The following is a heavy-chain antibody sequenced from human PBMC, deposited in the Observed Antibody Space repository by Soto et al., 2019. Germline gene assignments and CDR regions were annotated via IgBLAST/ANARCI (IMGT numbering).Heavy chain of an antibody. D-gene: IGHD4-4*01. CDR1: GYTFTSYG. CDR3: ASSYSNYALIDYYYYGMDV. CDR2: ISAYNGNT. J-gene: IGHJ6*02. V-gene: IGHV1-18*01. Sequence: ASVKVSCKASGYTFTSYGISWVRQAPGQGLEWMGWISAYNGNTNYAQKLQGRVTMTTDTSTSTAYMELRSLRSGDTAVYYCASSYSNYALIDYYYYGMDVWGQGTTVTVSS.